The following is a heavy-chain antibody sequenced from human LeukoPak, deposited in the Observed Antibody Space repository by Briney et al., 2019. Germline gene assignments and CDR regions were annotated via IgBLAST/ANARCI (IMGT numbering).Heavy chain of an antibody. D-gene: IGHD4-17*01. CDR3: AKDNIDYGDYFPFDY. V-gene: IGHV3-30*02. CDR2: IRYDGSNK. CDR1: GFTFSSYG. Sequence: GGSLRLSCAASGFTFSSYGMHWVRQAPGKGLEWVAFIRYDGSNKYYADSVKGRFTISRDNSKNTLYLQMNSLRAEDTAVYYCAKDNIDYGDYFPFDYWGQGTLVTVSS. J-gene: IGHJ4*02.